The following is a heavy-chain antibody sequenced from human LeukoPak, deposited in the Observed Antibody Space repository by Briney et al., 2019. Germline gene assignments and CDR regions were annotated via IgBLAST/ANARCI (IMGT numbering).Heavy chain of an antibody. CDR3: ARVVITASDAFDI. CDR1: GGSISSYY. J-gene: IGHJ3*02. Sequence: SETLSLTCNVSGGSISSYYWSWIRQPPGKGLEWIGYIYYSGSTNYNPSLKSRVTISVDTPKNQFSLKLSSVTAADTAVYYCARVVITASDAFDIWGQGTMVTVSS. CDR2: IYYSGST. D-gene: IGHD3-22*01. V-gene: IGHV4-59*08.